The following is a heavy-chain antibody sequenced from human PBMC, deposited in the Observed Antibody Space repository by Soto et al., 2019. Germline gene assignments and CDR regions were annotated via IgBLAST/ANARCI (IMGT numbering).Heavy chain of an antibody. CDR3: AKDLQSYGDYDYYCYGMDV. J-gene: IGHJ6*02. V-gene: IGHV3-30*18. Sequence: QVQLVESGGGEVQPGRSLTISCAASGFTFSTYGMHWVRQTPGKGLEWVAVISYDGTNKFYSDSVKGRFTISRHNFKNTLTLQMNSMSADDTAVYSCAKDLQSYGDYDYYCYGMDVWGLGTRVTVSS. CDR2: ISYDGTNK. CDR1: GFTFSTYG. D-gene: IGHD4-17*01.